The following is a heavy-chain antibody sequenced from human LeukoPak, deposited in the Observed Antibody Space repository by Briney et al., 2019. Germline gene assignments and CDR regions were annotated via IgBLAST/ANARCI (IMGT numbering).Heavy chain of an antibody. Sequence: PGGSLRLSCTASGLNFRTSWMSWVRQSPGKGLEFLAHIRYDGTVKNYMDSVKGRFTISRDNPKNALYLQMDSLRADDTAVYYCARDPDSSSFDYWGQGVLVTVSS. V-gene: IGHV3-7*01. D-gene: IGHD6-13*01. J-gene: IGHJ4*02. CDR1: GLNFRTSW. CDR3: ARDPDSSSFDY. CDR2: IRYDGTVK.